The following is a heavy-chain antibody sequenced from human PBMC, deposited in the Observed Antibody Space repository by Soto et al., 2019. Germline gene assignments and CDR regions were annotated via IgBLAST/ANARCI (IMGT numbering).Heavy chain of an antibody. J-gene: IGHJ6*02. CDR2: INPNSGCT. V-gene: IGHV1-2*02. Sequence: QVQLVQSGAEVKKPGASVKVSCKASGYTFTGYYMHWVRQAPGQGLEWLGWINPNSGCTNYAQKFQGRVTMTRDTSISTAYTELSRLTSDDTAVYYCAREYQGELSDYYYGMDVWGQGTTVTVSS. CDR1: GYTFTGYY. D-gene: IGHD1-26*01. CDR3: AREYQGELSDYYYGMDV.